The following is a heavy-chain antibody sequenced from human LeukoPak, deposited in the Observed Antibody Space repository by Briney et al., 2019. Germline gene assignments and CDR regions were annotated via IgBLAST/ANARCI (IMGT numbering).Heavy chain of an antibody. Sequence: TPSGTLSLTCAVSGGSISSTNWWSWVRQPPGKGLEWIGEISHSGSTNYNPSLKSRVTISVDKSKNQFSLKLSSVTAADTAVYYCARHHIGSSRFDPWGQGTLVTVSS. J-gene: IGHJ5*02. CDR3: ARHHIGSSRFDP. D-gene: IGHD3-10*01. CDR1: GGSISSTNW. CDR2: ISHSGST. V-gene: IGHV4-4*02.